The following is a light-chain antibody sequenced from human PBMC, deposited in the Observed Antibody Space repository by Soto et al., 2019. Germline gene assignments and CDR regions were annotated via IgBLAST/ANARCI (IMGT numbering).Light chain of an antibody. CDR2: EVS. J-gene: IGLJ1*01. V-gene: IGLV2-8*01. CDR1: SSDVGGYNY. CDR3: SPFAGSSVYV. Sequence: QSVLTQPPSASESPGQSVTISCTGTSSDVGGYNYVSWYQQHPGKAPKLMIYEVSKRPSGVPDRFSGSKSGNTASLTVSGLQAEDEADYYCSPFAGSSVYVFGTGTKVTVL.